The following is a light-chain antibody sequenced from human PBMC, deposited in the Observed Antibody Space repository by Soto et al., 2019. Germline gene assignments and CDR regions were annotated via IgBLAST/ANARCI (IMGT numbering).Light chain of an antibody. Sequence: QSALTQPASVSGSPGQSITISCTGTSSDVGGYNYVSWYQQHPGKAPKLMIYDVSNRPSGVSNRFSGSKSGNTASLTISGLQAEDEADYYCSSYTSSSTGVVFGGGTKVTV. V-gene: IGLV2-14*01. CDR1: SSDVGGYNY. CDR3: SSYTSSSTGVV. CDR2: DVS. J-gene: IGLJ2*01.